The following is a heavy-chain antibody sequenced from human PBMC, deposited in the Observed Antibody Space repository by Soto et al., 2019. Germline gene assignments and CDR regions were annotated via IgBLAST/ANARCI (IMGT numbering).Heavy chain of an antibody. Sequence: SETLSLTCTVPGGAISSSSYYWCWILQPPGKGLEWIGSIYYSGSTYYNPSLKSRVTISVDTSKNQFSLKLSSVTAADTAVYYCARQSIVDYAEYGWFDPWGQGTLVTVSS. CDR3: ARQSIVDYAEYGWFDP. CDR2: IYYSGST. J-gene: IGHJ5*02. D-gene: IGHD4-17*01. CDR1: GGAISSSSYY. V-gene: IGHV4-39*01.